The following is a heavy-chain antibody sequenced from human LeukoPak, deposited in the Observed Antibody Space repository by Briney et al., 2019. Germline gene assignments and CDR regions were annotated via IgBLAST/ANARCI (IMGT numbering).Heavy chain of an antibody. CDR1: GGSFSGYY. D-gene: IGHD2-15*01. CDR3: ARHRCSGGSCYPMNWFDP. CDR2: IYYSGST. Sequence: PSETLSLTCDVYGGSFSGYYWSWIRQPPGKGLEWIGYIYYSGSTNYNPSLKSRVTISVDTSKNQFSLKLSSVTAADTAVYYCARHRCSGGSCYPMNWFDPWGQGTLVTVSS. J-gene: IGHJ5*02. V-gene: IGHV4-59*01.